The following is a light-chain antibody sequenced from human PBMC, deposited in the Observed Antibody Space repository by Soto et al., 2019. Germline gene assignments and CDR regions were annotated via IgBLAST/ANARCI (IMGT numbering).Light chain of an antibody. CDR1: QSLTSNS. J-gene: IGKJ4*01. V-gene: IGKV3-20*01. Sequence: DILLTQSPGTLSLPPGQGATLSCRASQSLTSNSLAWYQQKPGQAPRLLIYGASSRATGIPDRFSGSGSGTDFTLTISRLEPEDFAVYHCQQYGSSHPLTFGGGTKVDIK. CDR3: QQYGSSHPLT. CDR2: GAS.